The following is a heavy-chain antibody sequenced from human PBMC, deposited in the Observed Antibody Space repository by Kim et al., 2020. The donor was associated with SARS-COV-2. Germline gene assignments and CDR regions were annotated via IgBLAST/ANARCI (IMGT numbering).Heavy chain of an antibody. CDR3: AREYYYDSSGYPLGFDY. CDR2: ISYDGSNK. V-gene: IGHV3-30*04. CDR1: GFTFSSYA. Sequence: GGSLRLSCAASGFTFSSYAMHWVRQAPGKGLEWVAVISYDGSNKYYADSVKGRFTISRDNSKNTLYLQMNSLRAEDTAVYYCAREYYYDSSGYPLGFDYWGQGTLVTVSS. J-gene: IGHJ4*02. D-gene: IGHD3-22*01.